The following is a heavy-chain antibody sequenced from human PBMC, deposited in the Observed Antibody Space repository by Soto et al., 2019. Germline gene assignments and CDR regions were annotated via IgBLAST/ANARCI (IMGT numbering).Heavy chain of an antibody. D-gene: IGHD5-12*01. CDR1: GYNFANFW. V-gene: IGHV5-51*01. CDR2: IFPDDSDT. CDR3: AAGYSSCLYAFDI. J-gene: IGHJ3*02. Sequence: PGESLKISCKGSGYNFANFWIGWVRQMPGKGLEWMGMIFPDDSDTKNSPSLEGQITMSVDKSESSAYLQWKRLKASDTAIYYCAAGYSSCLYAFDIWGQGTMVTVSS.